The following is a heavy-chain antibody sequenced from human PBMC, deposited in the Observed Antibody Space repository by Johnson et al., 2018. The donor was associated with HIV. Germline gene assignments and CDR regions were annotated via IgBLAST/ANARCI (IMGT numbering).Heavy chain of an antibody. J-gene: IGHJ3*02. CDR3: ARDVTAGNDAFDI. V-gene: IGHV3-66*02. CDR2: IYSGGRS. Sequence: VQLVESGGGLVKPGGSLRLSCAASGFTVRSNYMSWVRQAPGKGLEWVSVIYSGGRSYYADSVKVRLTLSRDNSNNTLYLQMNSLRAEDTAVYYCARDVTAGNDAFDIWGQGTMVTVSS. D-gene: IGHD1-1*01. CDR1: GFTVRSNY.